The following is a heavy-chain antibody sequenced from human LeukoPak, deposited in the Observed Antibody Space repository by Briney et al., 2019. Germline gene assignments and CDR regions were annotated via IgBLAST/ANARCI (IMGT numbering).Heavy chain of an antibody. J-gene: IGHJ6*02. CDR1: GYYFTTRW. CDR2: VYPGDSET. V-gene: IGHV5-51*01. CDR3: ARAKGSIYFYGMDV. Sequence: GESLKISCTGSGYYFTTRWLAWVRQKPGKGLEWMGTVYPGDSETKYSPAFEGQVTISGDKSINTAYLQWDSLKASDTAMYYCARAKGSIYFYGMDVWAQGTMVIVSS. D-gene: IGHD2/OR15-2a*01.